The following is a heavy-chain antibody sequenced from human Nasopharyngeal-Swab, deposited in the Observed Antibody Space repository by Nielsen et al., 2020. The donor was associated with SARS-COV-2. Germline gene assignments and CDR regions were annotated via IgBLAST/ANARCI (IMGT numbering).Heavy chain of an antibody. V-gene: IGHV3-7*01. Sequence: GESLKISCAASGFTFSSYWMTWVRQPPGKGLEWVANINQDGSEKYYVDSVKGRFTISRDNADKSLYLEMNTLRAEDTAVYFCARVADYGDKSRFQPLAYWGRGTLVTVSS. J-gene: IGHJ4*02. CDR1: GFTFSSYW. CDR3: ARVADYGDKSRFQPLAY. D-gene: IGHD4-17*01. CDR2: INQDGSEK.